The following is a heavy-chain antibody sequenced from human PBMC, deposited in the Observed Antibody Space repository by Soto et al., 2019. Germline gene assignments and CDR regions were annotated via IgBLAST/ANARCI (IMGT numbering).Heavy chain of an antibody. Sequence: SETLSLTCAVSGYSITNGYYWGWVRQPPGKGLEWIGSIYHSGNTYYNPSLKSRVTISLDTSKNQFSLKLTSVTAADKAMSYCERVKLDGRGSFHYWGQGTLVTVSS. CDR3: ERVKLDGRGSFHY. D-gene: IGHD2-15*01. V-gene: IGHV4-38-2*01. CDR2: IYHSGNT. CDR1: GYSITNGYY. J-gene: IGHJ4*02.